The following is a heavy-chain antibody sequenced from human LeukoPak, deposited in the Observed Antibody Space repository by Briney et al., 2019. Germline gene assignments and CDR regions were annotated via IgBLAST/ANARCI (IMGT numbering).Heavy chain of an antibody. J-gene: IGHJ4*02. CDR1: GGTFSSYA. CDR2: IIPIFGTA. Sequence: SVKVSCKASGGTFSSYAISWVRQAPGQGLEWMGGIIPIFGTANYAQKFQGRVTMTRDMSTSTVYMELSSLRSEDTAVYYCARDLDKAVEGVDYWGQGTLVTVSS. V-gene: IGHV1-69*05. D-gene: IGHD2-2*03. CDR3: ARDLDKAVEGVDY.